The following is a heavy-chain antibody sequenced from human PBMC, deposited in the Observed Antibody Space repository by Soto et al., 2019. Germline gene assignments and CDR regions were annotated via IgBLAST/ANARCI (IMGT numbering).Heavy chain of an antibody. J-gene: IGHJ4*02. D-gene: IGHD1-1*01. V-gene: IGHV3-30-3*01. CDR1: GFTFSSYA. CDR2: ISYDGSNK. CDR3: ARGPNWNQYYFDY. Sequence: GGSLRLSCAASGFTFSSYAMHWVRQAPGKGLEWVAVISYDGSNKYYADSVKGRFTISRDNSKNTLYLQMNSLRAEDTAVYYCARGPNWNQYYFDYWGQGTLDTVSS.